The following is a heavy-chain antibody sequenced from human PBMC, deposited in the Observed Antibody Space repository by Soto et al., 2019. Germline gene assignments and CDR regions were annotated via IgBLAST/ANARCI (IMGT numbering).Heavy chain of an antibody. CDR2: IYHSGST. CDR3: ARRRGCSGGSCYSRSAFDI. Sequence: SETLSLTCAVSGGSISSGGYSWSWIRQPPGKGLEWIGYIYHSGSTYYNPSLKSRVTISVDRSKNQFSLKLSSVTAADTAVYYCARRRGCSGGSCYSRSAFDIWGQGTMVTVSS. CDR1: GGSISSGGYS. J-gene: IGHJ3*02. V-gene: IGHV4-30-2*01. D-gene: IGHD2-15*01.